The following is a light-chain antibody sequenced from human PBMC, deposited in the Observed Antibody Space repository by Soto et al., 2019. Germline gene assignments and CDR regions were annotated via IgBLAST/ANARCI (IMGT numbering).Light chain of an antibody. J-gene: IGLJ2*01. Sequence: QSVLTQPASVSGSPGQSITISCTGTSSDVGGYNYVSWYQQHPGKAPKLMIYDVSNRPSGVSNRFSGSKSANTASLTISGLQAEDEADYYCSSYTINYTVVFGGGTKLTVL. CDR3: SSYTINYTVV. V-gene: IGLV2-14*01. CDR2: DVS. CDR1: SSDVGGYNY.